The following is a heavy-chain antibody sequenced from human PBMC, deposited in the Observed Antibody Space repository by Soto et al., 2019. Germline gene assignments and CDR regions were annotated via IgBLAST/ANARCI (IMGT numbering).Heavy chain of an antibody. D-gene: IGHD3-10*01. CDR3: ARDGYDGSGSPYPAY. V-gene: IGHV4-59*01. CDR1: GGSMSEYF. J-gene: IGHJ4*02. Sequence: KLPETLSLTCSVSGGSMSEYFWSWIRQSPGKGLEWIGYIYYLGSTDYNPSLKSRVTISVDTSKRQFSLRLTSVTAADTAVYYCARDGYDGSGSPYPAYWGPGTQVTVSS. CDR2: IYYLGST.